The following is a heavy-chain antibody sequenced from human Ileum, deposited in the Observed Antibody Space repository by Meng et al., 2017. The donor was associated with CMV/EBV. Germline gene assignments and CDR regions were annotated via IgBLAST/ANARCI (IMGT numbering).Heavy chain of an antibody. V-gene: IGHV3-30*18. Sequence: SGISVSYFGVHWVRHAPGKGLVWLAVISHDGNHKRYVDSVKGRLTISRDNSKNTLYLQMNSLSAEDTAVYYCAKGWGIYVTSTWLNPWGQGTLVTVTS. D-gene: IGHD3-16*01. CDR3: AKGWGIYVTSTWLNP. J-gene: IGHJ5*02. CDR1: GISVSYFG. CDR2: ISHDGNHK.